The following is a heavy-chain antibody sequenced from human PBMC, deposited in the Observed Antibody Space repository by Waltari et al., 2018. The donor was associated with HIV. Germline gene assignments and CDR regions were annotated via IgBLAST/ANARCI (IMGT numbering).Heavy chain of an antibody. CDR1: GNTFRRYA. V-gene: IGHV1-69*01. CDR2: IKPMFGTA. D-gene: IGHD2-15*01. CDR3: ARAPYCSGGSCYSRGGMDV. J-gene: IGHJ6*02. Sequence: QVQLVQSGAEVKKPGSSVRVSCKASGNTFRRYAIHWVRQAPGQGLEWMGGIKPMFGTANYAQRFQGRLAITADESTSTSYMELRSLRSEDTAVYYCARAPYCSGGSCYSRGGMDVWGPGTTVTVSS.